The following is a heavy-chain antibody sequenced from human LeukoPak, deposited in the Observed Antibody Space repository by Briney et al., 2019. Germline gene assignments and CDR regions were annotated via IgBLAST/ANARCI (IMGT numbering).Heavy chain of an antibody. D-gene: IGHD3-3*01. CDR2: NT. V-gene: IGHV4-31*03. CDR1: PGSISGYY. J-gene: IGHJ2*01. Sequence: SETLSLTCTVSPGSISGYYWSWIRQHPGKGLEWIGYNTYYNPSLKSRVTISVDTSKSQFSLKLTSVTAADTAVYHCARAILTPSGFVWHFDLWGRGTLVTVSS. CDR3: ARAILTPSGFVWHFDL.